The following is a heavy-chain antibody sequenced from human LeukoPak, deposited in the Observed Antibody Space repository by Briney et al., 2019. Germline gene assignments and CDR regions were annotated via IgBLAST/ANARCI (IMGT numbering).Heavy chain of an antibody. D-gene: IGHD3-22*01. CDR2: ISSSGSTI. Sequence: GGSLRLSCAASGFTFRTYSMNWVRQAPGKGLEWVSYISSSGSTIYYADSVKGRFTISRDNAKNSLYLQMNSLRAEDTAVYYCAGNDDSSGYYYVFDYWGQGTLVTVSS. CDR1: GFTFRTYS. J-gene: IGHJ4*02. CDR3: AGNDDSSGYYYVFDY. V-gene: IGHV3-48*04.